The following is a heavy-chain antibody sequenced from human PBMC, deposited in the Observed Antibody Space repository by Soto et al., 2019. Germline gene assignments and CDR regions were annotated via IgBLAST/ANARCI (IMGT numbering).Heavy chain of an antibody. CDR1: GASITYGGYS. Sequence: SATLSLTCTVSGASITYGGYSWSWIRQTPGKGLEWIGYINHLETTFYNPSFESRLTLSIDRAKNQFSLKLHSMSAADRAVYFCARGGGSDSFDYWGQGILVTVSS. D-gene: IGHD1-26*01. J-gene: IGHJ4*02. CDR3: ARGGGSDSFDY. V-gene: IGHV4-30-2*01. CDR2: INHLETT.